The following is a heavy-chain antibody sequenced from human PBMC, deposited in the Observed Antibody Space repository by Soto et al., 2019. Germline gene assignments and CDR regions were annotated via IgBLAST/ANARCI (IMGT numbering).Heavy chain of an antibody. V-gene: IGHV3-7*01. Sequence: EVKLVESGGGLVQPGGSLRLSCAASGFTFRNYCLGWVRQAPGKGLEWVANINEDGSEEYYVDSVRGRFIISRDNARNSLFLQMNGLRAEDTAIYYCARIEIGSYDYWGQGTLVTVSS. CDR2: INEDGSEE. J-gene: IGHJ4*02. D-gene: IGHD1-26*01. CDR3: ARIEIGSYDY. CDR1: GFTFRNYC.